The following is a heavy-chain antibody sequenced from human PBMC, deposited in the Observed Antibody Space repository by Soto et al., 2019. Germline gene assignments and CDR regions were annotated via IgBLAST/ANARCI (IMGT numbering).Heavy chain of an antibody. Sequence: GESLKISFKVSVYIFTSYWISWVRQMPGKGLEWMGRIEPSYSYTNYSPSFQGHVTISADKSISPAYLQCSSLKASDTAMSYCARRDSRHDYYYYGMDVWGQGNTVTVSS. V-gene: IGHV5-10-1*01. J-gene: IGHJ6*02. CDR1: VYIFTSYW. CDR2: IEPSYSYT. D-gene: IGHD4-4*01. CDR3: ARRDSRHDYYYYGMDV.